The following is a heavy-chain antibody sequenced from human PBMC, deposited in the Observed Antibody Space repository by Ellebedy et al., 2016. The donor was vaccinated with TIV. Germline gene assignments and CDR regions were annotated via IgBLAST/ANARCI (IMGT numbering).Heavy chain of an antibody. CDR2: INPYSGST. V-gene: IGHV1-46*02. Sequence: ASVKVSXKASGYTLNRYYIHWVRQAPGQGLEWMGIINPYSGSTTYAQKFQGRVTMTRDTSTSTVYMDLRSLRSEDTAVYYCARDRAEESDIVVAIEEVGYYGMDVWGQGTTVTVSS. CDR3: ARDRAEESDIVVAIEEVGYYGMDV. J-gene: IGHJ6*02. D-gene: IGHD2-15*01. CDR1: GYTLNRYY.